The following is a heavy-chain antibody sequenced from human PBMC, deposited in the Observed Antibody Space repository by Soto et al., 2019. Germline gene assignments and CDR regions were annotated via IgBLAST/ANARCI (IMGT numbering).Heavy chain of an antibody. CDR2: IILPFGTP. CDR1: GGSFSNNA. J-gene: IGHJ4*02. D-gene: IGHD3-3*01. Sequence: SVKVSCKASGGSFSNNAISWVRQAPGQGLEWMGVIILPFGTPNYAQTFQGRVTITADESMTTAYMELSGLRSEDTAVYYCARGPEYEGYFDYWGRGTLVTVYS. CDR3: ARGPEYEGYFDY. V-gene: IGHV1-69*13.